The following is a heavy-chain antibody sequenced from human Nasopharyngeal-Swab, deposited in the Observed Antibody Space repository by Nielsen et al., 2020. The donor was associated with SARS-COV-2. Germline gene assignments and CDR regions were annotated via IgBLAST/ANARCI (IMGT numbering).Heavy chain of an antibody. CDR2: INHSGST. CDR1: GGSFSGYY. CDR3: ARERVRVLLWFGEFGMDV. Sequence: LETLSLTCAVYGGSFSGYYWSWIRQPPGKGLEWIGEINHSGSTNYNPSLKSRVTISVDTSKNQFSLKLSSVTAADTAVYYCARERVRVLLWFGEFGMDVWGQGTTVTVSS. D-gene: IGHD3-10*01. V-gene: IGHV4-34*01. J-gene: IGHJ6*02.